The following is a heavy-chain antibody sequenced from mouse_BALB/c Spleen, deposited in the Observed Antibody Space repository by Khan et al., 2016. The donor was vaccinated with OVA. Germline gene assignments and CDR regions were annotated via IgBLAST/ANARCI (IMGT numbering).Heavy chain of an antibody. D-gene: IGHD2-14*01. J-gene: IGHJ3*01. V-gene: IGHV1-4*01. Sequence: QVQLQQSGADLARPGASVKLSCKTSGYTFTSYTIHWIKKRPGQGLEWIGYINPSNDYTNYNQTFKDKATLTTDKSSTTAYLQLSSLTSDDSAVYNCVREGAYHRNDGWFAFWGQGTMVTVSA. CDR2: INPSNDYT. CDR1: GYTFTSYT. CDR3: VREGAYHRNDGWFAF.